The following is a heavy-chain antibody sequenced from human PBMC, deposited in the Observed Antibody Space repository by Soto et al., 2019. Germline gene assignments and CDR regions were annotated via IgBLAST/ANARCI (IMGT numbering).Heavy chain of an antibody. D-gene: IGHD2-8*01. CDR2: ISSSSSYI. Sequence: GGSLRLSCAASGFTFSSYSMNWVRQAPGKGLEWVSSISSSSSYIYYADSVKGRFTISRDNAKNSLYLQMNSLRAEDTAVYYCARPYCTNGVCYDYYYYGMDVWGQGTTVTVSS. V-gene: IGHV3-21*01. CDR3: ARPYCTNGVCYDYYYYGMDV. J-gene: IGHJ6*02. CDR1: GFTFSSYS.